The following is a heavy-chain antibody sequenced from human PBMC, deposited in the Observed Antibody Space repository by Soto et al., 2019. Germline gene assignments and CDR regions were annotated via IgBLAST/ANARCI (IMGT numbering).Heavy chain of an antibody. Sequence: EEQLLESGGGLIQPGGSLRLACAASGFTFSSYAMTWVRQAPGKGLEWVSSISFSDGGTYYADSVKGRLTISRDNSKNTLFLQMNSLRVEDTAVYYCVKDDRILGRRYFDLWGRDTLVTVSS. D-gene: IGHD2-15*01. V-gene: IGHV3-23*01. CDR1: GFTFSSYA. CDR3: VKDDRILGRRYFDL. J-gene: IGHJ2*01. CDR2: ISFSDGGT.